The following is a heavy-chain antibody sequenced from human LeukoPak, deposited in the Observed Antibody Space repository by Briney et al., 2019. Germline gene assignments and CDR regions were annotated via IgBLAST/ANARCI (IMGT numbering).Heavy chain of an antibody. CDR1: GGSISSSSYY. D-gene: IGHD5-24*01. V-gene: IGHV4-39*01. J-gene: IGHJ4*02. CDR3: ARHKEMATINLGVLDY. CDR2: IYYSGST. Sequence: SETLSLTCTVSGGSISSSSYYWGWFRQPPGKGLEWIGSIYYSGSTYYNPSLKSRVTISVDTSKNQFSLKLSSVTAADTAVYYCARHKEMATINLGVLDYWGQGTLVTVSS.